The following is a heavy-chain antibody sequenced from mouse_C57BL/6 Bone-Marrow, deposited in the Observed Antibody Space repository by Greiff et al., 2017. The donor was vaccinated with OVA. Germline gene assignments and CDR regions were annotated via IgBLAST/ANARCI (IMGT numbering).Heavy chain of an antibody. D-gene: IGHD1-1*01. J-gene: IGHJ4*01. Sequence: EVKVVESGGDLVKPGGSLKLSCAASGFTFSSYGMSWVRQTPDKRLEWVATISSGGSYPYYPDSVKGRFTISRDNAKNTLYLQMSSLKSEDTAMYYCARQDTTVVDYYAMDYWGQGTSGTVSS. CDR2: ISSGGSYP. CDR3: ARQDTTVVDYYAMDY. V-gene: IGHV5-6*01. CDR1: GFTFSSYG.